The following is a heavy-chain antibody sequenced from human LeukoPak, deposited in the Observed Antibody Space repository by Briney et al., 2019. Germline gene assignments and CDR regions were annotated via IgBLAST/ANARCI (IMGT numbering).Heavy chain of an antibody. CDR2: INHSGST. CDR1: GGSFSGYY. D-gene: IGHD2-15*01. V-gene: IGHV4-34*01. Sequence: SETLSLTCAVYGGSFSGYYWSWIRQPPGKGLEWIGEINHSGSTNYNPSLKSRVTISVDTTKNQFSLKLSSVTAADTAVYYCARYCSGGSCYRSGVDYWGQGTLVTVSS. J-gene: IGHJ4*02. CDR3: ARYCSGGSCYRSGVDY.